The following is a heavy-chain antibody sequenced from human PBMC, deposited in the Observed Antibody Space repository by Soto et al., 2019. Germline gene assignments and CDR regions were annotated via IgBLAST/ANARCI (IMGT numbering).Heavy chain of an antibody. D-gene: IGHD5-18*01. J-gene: IGHJ4*02. V-gene: IGHV2-5*02. CDR1: GFSLSTRGVA. CDR3: AHRPRGYAYYFDC. Sequence: QITLKESGPTLVKPTQTLTLTCTFSGFSLSTRGVAVGWFRQPPGKALEWLALIYWDEDKWYSPSLKSRLTITAETSKNPMVLPTTTVDPVDTATYSCAHRPRGYAYYFDCWGQGTLVTVSS. CDR2: IYWDEDK.